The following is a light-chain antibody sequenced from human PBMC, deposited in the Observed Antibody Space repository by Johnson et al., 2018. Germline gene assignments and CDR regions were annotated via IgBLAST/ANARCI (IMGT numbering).Light chain of an antibody. CDR1: SSNIGNNY. CDR3: GTWDSSLSAENV. CDR2: ENN. J-gene: IGLJ1*01. V-gene: IGLV1-51*02. Sequence: QSVLTQPPSVSAAPGQKVTISCSGSSSNIGNNYVSWYQQLPGTAPKLLIYENNKRPSGIPDRFSGSKSGTSATLGITGLQHGYEGDYYCGTWDSSLSAENVFGTGTKVTVL.